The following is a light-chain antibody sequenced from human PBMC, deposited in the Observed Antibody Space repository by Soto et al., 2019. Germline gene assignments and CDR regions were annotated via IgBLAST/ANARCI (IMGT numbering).Light chain of an antibody. CDR1: QSVANS. J-gene: IGKJ5*01. CDR3: QQRYNWPPIT. Sequence: EIVLTQSPATLSLSPGERATLSCRASQSVANSLAWYQQKPGQAPRLLIYDASNRATGVPARFSGSGSGTDFTLTISILEPEDFAVYYCQQRYNWPPITFGQGTRLETK. CDR2: DAS. V-gene: IGKV3-11*01.